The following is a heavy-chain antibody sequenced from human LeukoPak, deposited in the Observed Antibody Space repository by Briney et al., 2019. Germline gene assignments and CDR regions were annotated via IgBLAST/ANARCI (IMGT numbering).Heavy chain of an antibody. CDR1: GFTFSSYS. J-gene: IGHJ3*02. V-gene: IGHV3-21*01. CDR3: ARPIRGAPNAFDI. D-gene: IGHD3-10*01. CDR2: ISSSSSYI. Sequence: PGGSLRLSCAASGFTFSSYSMNWVRQAPGKGLEWVSSISSSSSYIYYADSVKGRFTISRDNAKNSLYLQMNSLRAEDTAVYYRARPIRGAPNAFDIWGQGTMVTVSS.